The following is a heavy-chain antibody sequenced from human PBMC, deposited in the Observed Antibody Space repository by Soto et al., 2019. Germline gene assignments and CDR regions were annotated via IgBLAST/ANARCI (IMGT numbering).Heavy chain of an antibody. Sequence: QVQLVESGGGVVQPGRSLRLSCAASGFTFSNYGMHWVRQAPGKGLEWVAVXXXDGGNKYYADSVKGRFTISRDNSKXXXXXXXXXXXXXXXXXXXXXXXXXXXXXXXXXXXXXXXXMDVWGQGTTVTVSS. CDR2: XXXDGGNK. V-gene: IGHV3-33*08. J-gene: IGHJ6*02. CDR1: GFTFSNYG. CDR3: XXXXXXXXXXXXXXXXXXXXMDV.